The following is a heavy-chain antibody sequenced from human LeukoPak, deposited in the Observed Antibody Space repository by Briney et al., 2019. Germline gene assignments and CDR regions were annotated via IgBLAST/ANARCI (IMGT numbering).Heavy chain of an antibody. D-gene: IGHD3-22*01. J-gene: IGHJ2*01. CDR3: ARQGSYDSSGYYYKWYFDL. CDR1: GGSISSSSYY. CDR2: IYYSGST. V-gene: IGHV4-39*01. Sequence: PSETLSLTCTVSGGSISSSSYYWGWIRQPPGKGLEWIGSIYYSGSTYYNPSLKSRVTISVDTSKNQFSLKLSSVTAAVTAVYYCARQGSYDSSGYYYKWYFDLWGRGTLVTVSS.